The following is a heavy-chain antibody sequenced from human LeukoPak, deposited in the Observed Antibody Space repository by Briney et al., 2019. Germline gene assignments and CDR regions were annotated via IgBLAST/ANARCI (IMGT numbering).Heavy chain of an antibody. CDR2: IYTGGST. Sequence: HTGGSLRLSCAASGFTFSSYAMSWVRQAPGKGLEWVSVIYTGGSTYYADSVKGRFTISRDNSKNTLLLQMNSLRAEDTAVYYCARDFGYCSTTSCYDQWGQGTLVTVSS. CDR3: ARDFGYCSTTSCYDQ. J-gene: IGHJ4*02. CDR1: GFTFSSYA. D-gene: IGHD2-2*03. V-gene: IGHV3-53*01.